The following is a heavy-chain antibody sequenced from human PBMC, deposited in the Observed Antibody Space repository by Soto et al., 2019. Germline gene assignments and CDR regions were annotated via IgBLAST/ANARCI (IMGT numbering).Heavy chain of an antibody. D-gene: IGHD4-4*01. CDR1: GFTFSGHS. CDR3: GRGGTMTTKNLDF. V-gene: IGHV3-48*02. CDR2: ISSRSSST. J-gene: IGHJ4*02. Sequence: GGSLRLSCAASGFTFSGHSMNWVRQAPGKGLEWVSYISSRSSSTYYADSVKGRFTISRDNAKNSLYLQMNSLRDEDTAVYYWGRGGTMTTKNLDFWGRETRVTVSS.